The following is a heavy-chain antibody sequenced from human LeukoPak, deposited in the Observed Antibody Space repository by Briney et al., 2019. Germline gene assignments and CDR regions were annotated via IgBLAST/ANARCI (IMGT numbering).Heavy chain of an antibody. CDR3: ARGSGSYPVIRGRVYFDY. V-gene: IGHV4-34*01. Sequence: PSETLSHTCAVYGGSFSGYYWSWIRQPPGKRLEWIGEINHSGSTNYNPSLNSRVTISVDMSKNQFSLKLSSVTAADTAVYYCARGSGSYPVIRGRVYFDYWGQGTLVTVSS. D-gene: IGHD1-26*01. J-gene: IGHJ4*02. CDR2: INHSGST. CDR1: GGSFSGYY.